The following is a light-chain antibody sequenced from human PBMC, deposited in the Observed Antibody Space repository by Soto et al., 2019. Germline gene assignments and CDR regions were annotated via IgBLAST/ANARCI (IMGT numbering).Light chain of an antibody. CDR2: EVS. CDR1: SSDVGAYNH. Sequence: QSALTQPASVSGSPGQSITISCTGTSSDVGAYNHVSWYQHHPGKAPKLMIYEVSNRPSGVSDRFSGSKSGYTASLTISGLRTEDEADCYCNSHTRSSGIRVFGTGTKLTVL. CDR3: NSHTRSSGIRV. J-gene: IGLJ1*01. V-gene: IGLV2-14*01.